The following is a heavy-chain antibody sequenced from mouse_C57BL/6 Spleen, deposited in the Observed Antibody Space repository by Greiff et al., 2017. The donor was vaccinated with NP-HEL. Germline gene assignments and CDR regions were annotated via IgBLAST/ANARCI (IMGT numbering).Heavy chain of an antibody. Sequence: EVKLVESGGGLVKPGGSLKLSCAASGFTFSDYGMHWVRQAPEKGLEWVAYISSGSSTIYYADTVKGRFTISRDNAKNTLFLQMTSLMSEDTAMYYCARDSYYYGSSPYYFDYWGQGTTLTVSS. CDR2: ISSGSSTI. D-gene: IGHD1-1*01. CDR3: ARDSYYYGSSPYYFDY. CDR1: GFTFSDYG. V-gene: IGHV5-17*01. J-gene: IGHJ2*01.